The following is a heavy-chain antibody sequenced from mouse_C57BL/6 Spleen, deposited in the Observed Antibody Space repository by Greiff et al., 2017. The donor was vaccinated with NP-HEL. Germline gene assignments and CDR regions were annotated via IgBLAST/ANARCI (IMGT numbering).Heavy chain of an antibody. D-gene: IGHD1-1*01. CDR1: GYTFTDYY. J-gene: IGHJ3*01. CDR3: ARGGGIFGSSPFAY. V-gene: IGHV1-76*01. CDR2: IYPGSGNT. Sequence: VQLQQSGAELVRPGASVKLSCKASGYTFTDYYINWVKQRPGQGLEWIARIYPGSGNTYYNEKFKGKATLTAEKSSSTAYMQLSSLTSEDSAVYFCARGGGIFGSSPFAYWGQGTLVTVSA.